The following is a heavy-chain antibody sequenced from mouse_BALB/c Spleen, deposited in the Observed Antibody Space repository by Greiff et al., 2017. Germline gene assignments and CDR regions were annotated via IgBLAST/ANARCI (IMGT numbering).Heavy chain of an antibody. J-gene: IGHJ3*01. CDR2: IDPSDSET. Sequence: VQLKESGPQLVRPGASVKISCKASGYSFTSYWMHWVKQRPGQGLEWIGMIDPSDSETRLNQKFKDKATLTADKSSSTAYMQLNSLTSEDSAVYFSTIPPYWGQGTLVTVSA. CDR1: GYSFTSYW. V-gene: IGHV1S126*01. CDR3: TIPPY.